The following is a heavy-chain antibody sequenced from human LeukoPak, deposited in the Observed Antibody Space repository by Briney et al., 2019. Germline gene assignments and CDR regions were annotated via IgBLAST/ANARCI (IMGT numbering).Heavy chain of an antibody. V-gene: IGHV1-46*01. CDR2: INPSGGST. D-gene: IGHD3-22*01. CDR1: GYTFTSYY. CDR3: ARGFDSSIYRGLFDY. J-gene: IGHJ4*02. Sequence: ASVRVSCKASGYTFTSYYLHWVRQAPGQGLEWMGVINPSGGSTSYAQKFQGRVTMTRDTSTSTVYMELSSLRSEDTAVYYCARGFDSSIYRGLFDYWGQGTLVTVSS.